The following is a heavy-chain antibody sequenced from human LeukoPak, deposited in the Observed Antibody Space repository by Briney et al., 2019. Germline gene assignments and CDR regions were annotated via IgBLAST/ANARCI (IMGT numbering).Heavy chain of an antibody. CDR2: IYTSGST. CDR1: GGSISSGSYY. V-gene: IGHV4-61*02. CDR3: ARGVVAAPQTFDY. D-gene: IGHD2-15*01. Sequence: RASQTLSLTCTVSGGSISSGSYYWSWIRQPAGKGLEWIGRIYTSGSTNYNPSLKSRVTISVDTSKNQFSLKLSSVTAADTAVYYCARGVVAAPQTFDYWGQGTLVTVSS. J-gene: IGHJ4*02.